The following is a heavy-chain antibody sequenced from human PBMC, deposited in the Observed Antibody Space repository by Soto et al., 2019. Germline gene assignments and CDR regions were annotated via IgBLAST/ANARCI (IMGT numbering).Heavy chain of an antibody. CDR1: GFTFSSYG. J-gene: IGHJ4*02. CDR3: ARDLNSYGDYVPTWFDY. CDR2: IWYDGSNK. Sequence: QVQLVESGGGVVQPGRSLRLSCAASGFTFSSYGMHWVRQAPGKGLEWVAVIWYDGSNKYYADSVKGRFTISRDNSKNTLYPQMNSLRAEDTAVYYCARDLNSYGDYVPTWFDYWGQGTLVTVSS. D-gene: IGHD4-17*01. V-gene: IGHV3-33*01.